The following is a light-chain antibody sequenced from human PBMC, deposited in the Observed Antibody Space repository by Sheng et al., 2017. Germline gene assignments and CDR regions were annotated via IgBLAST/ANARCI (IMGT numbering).Light chain of an antibody. CDR1: QSISNY. CDR2: VAS. J-gene: IGKJ4*01. Sequence: DIQMTQSPSSLSASVGDRVTITCRASQSISNYLNWYQQKPGKAPKLLIYVASNLQSGVPSRFSGSRSGTEFTLTVSSLQPEYFATYNCLQHDRYSPHTFGGGTQVEI. V-gene: IGKV1-17*01. CDR3: LQHDRYSPHT.